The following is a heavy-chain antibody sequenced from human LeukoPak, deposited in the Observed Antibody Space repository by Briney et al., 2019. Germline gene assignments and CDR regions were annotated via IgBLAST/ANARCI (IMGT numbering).Heavy chain of an antibody. J-gene: IGHJ4*02. Sequence: ASVTASCKASGYTFTDYYMHWVRQAPGQGLEWMGWINPNSGGTNFAQKFQGRVTMTTDTSISTAYMEVSRLRSDDTAVYYCARDFIYGGRLFDYWAQGTLVTVSS. D-gene: IGHD4/OR15-4a*01. CDR3: ARDFIYGGRLFDY. V-gene: IGHV1-2*02. CDR2: INPNSGGT. CDR1: GYTFTDYY.